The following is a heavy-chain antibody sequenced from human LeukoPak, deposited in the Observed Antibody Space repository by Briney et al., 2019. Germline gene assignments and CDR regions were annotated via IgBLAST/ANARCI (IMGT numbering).Heavy chain of an antibody. CDR1: GGSIGSGGYY. Sequence: SETLSLTCTVSGGSIGSGGYYWSWIRQPPGKGLEWIGYIYYSGSPNYNPSLKSRVTISVDTSKNQFSLKLSSVTAADTAVYYCARDIAGMDVWGQGTTVTVSS. D-gene: IGHD6-13*01. CDR3: ARDIAGMDV. CDR2: IYYSGSP. V-gene: IGHV4-61*08. J-gene: IGHJ6*02.